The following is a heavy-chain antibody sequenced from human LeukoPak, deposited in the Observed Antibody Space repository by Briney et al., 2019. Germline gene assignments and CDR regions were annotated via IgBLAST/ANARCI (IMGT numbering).Heavy chain of an antibody. V-gene: IGHV3-15*01. D-gene: IGHD3-10*01. J-gene: IGHJ5*02. CDR1: GFTFSNYA. CDR2: IKSKIGGATA. CDR3: ATDRAWFDP. Sequence: GGSLRLSCAASGFTFSNYAVSWVRQAPGKGLEWVGRIKSKIGGATADYAAPVKDRFTISRDDSKNTLYLQMNSLKTEDTAVYYCATDRAWFDPWGQGTLVTVSS.